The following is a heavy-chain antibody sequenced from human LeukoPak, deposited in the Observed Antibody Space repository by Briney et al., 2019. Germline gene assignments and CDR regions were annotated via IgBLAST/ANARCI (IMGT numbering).Heavy chain of an antibody. J-gene: IGHJ4*02. CDR1: GFTFSSYW. D-gene: IGHD1-1*01. Sequence: PGGSLRLSCAASGFTFSSYWMSWVRQAPGKGLEWVANIKQDGSEKYYVDSVKGRFTISRDNAKNSLYLQMNSLRAEDTAVYYCARDLGGENWSGSYFDYWGQGTLVTVSS. CDR3: ARDLGGENWSGSYFDY. CDR2: IKQDGSEK. V-gene: IGHV3-7*01.